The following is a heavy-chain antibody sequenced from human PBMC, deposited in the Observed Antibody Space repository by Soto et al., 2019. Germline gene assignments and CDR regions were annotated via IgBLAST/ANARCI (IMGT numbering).Heavy chain of an antibody. V-gene: IGHV4-34*02. Sequence: QVQLQQWGAGLLRPSETLSLTCAINGGSFSGYYWSWIRQPPGKGLEWIGEINHSGSTNYNPSLQSRVIISLDTSKNQFSLKLSSVTAADTAVYYCARERRVVGGYSSNWYDYSDYWGQGTLVKVSS. CDR2: INHSGST. D-gene: IGHD6-13*01. CDR3: ARERRVVGGYSSNWYDYSDY. CDR1: GGSFSGYY. J-gene: IGHJ4*02.